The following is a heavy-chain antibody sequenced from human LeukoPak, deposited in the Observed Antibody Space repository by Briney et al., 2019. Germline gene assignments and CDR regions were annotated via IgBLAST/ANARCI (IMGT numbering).Heavy chain of an antibody. CDR3: AKDRGSRSPYYFDY. D-gene: IGHD1-26*01. CDR2: ISGSGGDT. CDR1: GFTFSSFA. J-gene: IGHJ4*02. V-gene: IGHV3-23*01. Sequence: GGSLRLSCAASGFTFSSFAMSWVRQAQGKGLDWVSGISGSGGDTYYTDSVKGRFTISRDNSKNTLYLQINSLSAEDTAVYYCAKDRGSRSPYYFDYWGQGTLVTVSS.